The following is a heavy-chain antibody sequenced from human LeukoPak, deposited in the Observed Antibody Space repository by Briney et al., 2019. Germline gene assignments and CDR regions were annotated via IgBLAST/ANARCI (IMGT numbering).Heavy chain of an antibody. J-gene: IGHJ6*03. CDR2: IYYSGST. V-gene: IGHV4-59*01. Sequence: PSETLSLTCTVSGGSISSYYWSWIRQPPGKGLEWIGYIYYSGSTNYNPSLTSRVTISLDTSKNQFSLKLSSVTAADTAVYYYARMYYYDSSGYYRYYYYYYYMDVWGKGTTVTVSS. D-gene: IGHD3-22*01. CDR1: GGSISSYY. CDR3: ARMYYYDSSGYYRYYYYYYYMDV.